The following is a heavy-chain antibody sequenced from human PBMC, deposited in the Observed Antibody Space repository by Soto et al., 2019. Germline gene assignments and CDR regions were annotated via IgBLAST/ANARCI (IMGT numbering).Heavy chain of an antibody. CDR1: GFTFSRHA. V-gene: IGHV3-30*04. J-gene: IGHJ4*02. CDR2: ISYDGSNT. CDR3: VRSRSGAVADSFDY. D-gene: IGHD3-10*01. Sequence: PVGSLRLSCAASGFTFSRHAIHWVRQAPGKGLEWVAVISYDGSNTYYVDSVKGRFTISRDNSKNTLYLQMNSLRDEDTAVYYCVRSRSGAVADSFDYWGQGTLVTVSS.